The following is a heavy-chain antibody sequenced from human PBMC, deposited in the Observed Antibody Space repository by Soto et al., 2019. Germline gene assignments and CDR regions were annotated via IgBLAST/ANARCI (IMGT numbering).Heavy chain of an antibody. CDR2: ISGSGGTT. V-gene: IGHV3-23*01. J-gene: IGHJ4*02. CDR1: GFTFSSYA. CDR3: AKGLRIGY. D-gene: IGHD3-16*01. Sequence: GGSLRLSCAASGFTFSSYAMSWVRQAPGKGLEWVSAISGSGGTTYYAASVKGRFTADSVKGRFTISRDNSKNTLYLQMNSLRAEDTAVYSCAKGLRIGYWGQGTLVTVSS.